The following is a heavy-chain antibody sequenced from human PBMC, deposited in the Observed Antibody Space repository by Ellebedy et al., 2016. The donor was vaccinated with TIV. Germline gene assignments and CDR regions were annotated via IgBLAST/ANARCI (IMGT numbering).Heavy chain of an antibody. J-gene: IGHJ4*02. CDR3: ATDLVVTANFDY. CDR2: INPNSGGT. D-gene: IGHD2-21*02. V-gene: IGHV1-2*02. CDR1: GYTFTGYY. Sequence: AASVKVSCKASGYTFTGYYMHWVRQAPGQGLEWMGWINPNSGGTNYAQKFQGRVTMTRDTSISTAYMELSSLRSEDTAVYYCATDLVVTANFDYWGQGTLVTVSS.